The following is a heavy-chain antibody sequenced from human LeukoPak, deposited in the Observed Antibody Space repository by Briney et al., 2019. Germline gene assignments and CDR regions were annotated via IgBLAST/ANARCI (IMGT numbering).Heavy chain of an antibody. CDR2: ISSSSSYI. V-gene: IGHV3-21*01. CDR3: ARPYNWNSNWYFDL. D-gene: IGHD1-7*01. J-gene: IGHJ2*01. Sequence: GGSLRLSCAASGFTFSSYAMSWVRQAPGKGLEWVSSISSSSSYIYYADSVKGRFTISRDNAKNSLYLQMNSLRAEDTAVYYCARPYNWNSNWYFDLWGRGTLVTVSS. CDR1: GFTFSSYA.